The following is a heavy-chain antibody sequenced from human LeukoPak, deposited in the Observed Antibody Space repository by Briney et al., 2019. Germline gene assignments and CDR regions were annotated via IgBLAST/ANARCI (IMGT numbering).Heavy chain of an antibody. V-gene: IGHV3-48*03. CDR2: ISISGSTT. D-gene: IGHD5-12*01. Sequence: HPGGSLRLSCVGSGLTVSSYEMIWVRQAPGKGLDWVSYISISGSTTYYADSVKGRFTISRDNAKNSLYLQMNSLRAEDAALYYCARVNSGSYIDYWGQGTLVTVSS. J-gene: IGHJ4*02. CDR1: GLTVSSYE. CDR3: ARVNSGSYIDY.